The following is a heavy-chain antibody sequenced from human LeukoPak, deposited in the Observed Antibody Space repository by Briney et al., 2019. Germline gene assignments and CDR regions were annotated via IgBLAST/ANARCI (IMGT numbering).Heavy chain of an antibody. Sequence: GSSVKVSCKASGGTFSSYAISWVRQAPGQGLEWMGGIIPLFCTANYAQKFQGRVTINTDESTSTAYMELSSLRSEDTAVYYCVGPSLSTWYCTTGVCNDAFDIWGQGTMVTVSS. V-gene: IGHV1-69*05. J-gene: IGHJ3*02. CDR2: IIPLFCTA. CDR1: GGTFSSYA. CDR3: VGPSLSTWYCTTGVCNDAFDI. D-gene: IGHD2-8*01.